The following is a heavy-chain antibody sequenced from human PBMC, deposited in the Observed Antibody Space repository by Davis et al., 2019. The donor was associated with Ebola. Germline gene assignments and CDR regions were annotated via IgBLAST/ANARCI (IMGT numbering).Heavy chain of an antibody. V-gene: IGHV4-34*01. CDR3: ARGPTLYRP. D-gene: IGHD2/OR15-2a*01. Sequence: SETLSLTCAVHGGSFSGYYWSWIRQPPGKGLEWIGEINHSGSTNYNPSLKSRVTISVDTSKNQFSLKLSSVTAADTAVYYCARGPTLYRPWGQGTLVTVSS. CDR1: GGSFSGYY. CDR2: INHSGST. J-gene: IGHJ5*02.